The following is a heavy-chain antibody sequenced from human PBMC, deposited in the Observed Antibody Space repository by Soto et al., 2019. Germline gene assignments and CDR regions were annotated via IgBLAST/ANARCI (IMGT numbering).Heavy chain of an antibody. D-gene: IGHD2-2*01. J-gene: IGHJ6*02. V-gene: IGHV5-51*01. CDR3: ERNTSHGRYYYYALDV. CDR1: GYTFTDYC. Sequence: GVSLMISCTGSGYTFTDYCSGWVRELPGKGLEWMGIIYPGDSATRYNPSFQGHATIAVEKSTSTASRQWNTRKDADTAMYYCERNTSHGRYYYYALDVWGQGTTVTVSS. CDR2: IYPGDSAT.